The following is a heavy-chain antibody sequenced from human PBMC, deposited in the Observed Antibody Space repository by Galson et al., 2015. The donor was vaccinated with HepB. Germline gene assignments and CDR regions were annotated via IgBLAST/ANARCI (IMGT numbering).Heavy chain of an antibody. CDR2: INPNSGGT. V-gene: IGHV1-2*02. D-gene: IGHD2-21*02. CDR3: ARHPGRGNDGYAFDN. CDR1: GYTFTGYY. J-gene: IGHJ4*02. Sequence: SVKVSCKASGYTFTGYYMHWVRQAPGQGLEWMGWINPNSGGTNYAQKFQGRVTMTRDTSISTAYMGLSRLRSDDTAVYYCARHPGRGNDGYAFDNWGQGVLVTVSS.